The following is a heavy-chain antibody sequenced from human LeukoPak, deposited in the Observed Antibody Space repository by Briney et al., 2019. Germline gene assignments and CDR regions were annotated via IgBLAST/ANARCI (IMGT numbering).Heavy chain of an antibody. CDR2: IYHSGST. CDR1: GGSISSGGYS. V-gene: IGHV4-30-2*01. Sequence: SETLSLTCAVSGGSISSGGYSWSWIRQPPGKGLEWIGYIYHSGSTYYNPSLKSRVTISVDRSKNQFSLKLSSVTAADTAVYYCARVRQDDYGDSLDYWGQGTLATVSS. CDR3: ARVRQDDYGDSLDY. J-gene: IGHJ4*02. D-gene: IGHD4-17*01.